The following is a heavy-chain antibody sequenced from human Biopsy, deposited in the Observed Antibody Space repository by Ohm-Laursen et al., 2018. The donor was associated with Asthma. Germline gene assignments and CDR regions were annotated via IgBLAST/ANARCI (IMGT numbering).Heavy chain of an antibody. CDR3: ARFTASITIFGVVNNWFDP. D-gene: IGHD3-3*01. Sequence: SDTLSLTCTVSGGSISSSSYYWGWIRQPPGKGLEWIGSIYYSGSTYYNPSLKSRVTISVDTSKNQFSLKLISVTAADTAVYYCARFTASITIFGVVNNWFDPWGQGTLVTVSS. J-gene: IGHJ5*02. CDR2: IYYSGST. V-gene: IGHV4-39*01. CDR1: GGSISSSSYY.